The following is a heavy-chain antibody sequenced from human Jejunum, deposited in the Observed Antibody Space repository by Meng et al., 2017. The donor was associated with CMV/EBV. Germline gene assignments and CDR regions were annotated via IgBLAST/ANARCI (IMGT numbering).Heavy chain of an antibody. CDR1: FTFSDYY. D-gene: IGHD5-24*01. CDR3: AKDKLQLTIRGYVMDV. V-gene: IGHV3-30*02. Sequence: FTFSDYYMNWVRQAPGKGLEWVAFIQNDESHKYYADSVKGRFTISRDNSKNTVSLQMNSLRVEDASVYYCAKDKLQLTIRGYVMDVWGQGTTVTVSS. CDR2: IQNDESHK. J-gene: IGHJ6*02.